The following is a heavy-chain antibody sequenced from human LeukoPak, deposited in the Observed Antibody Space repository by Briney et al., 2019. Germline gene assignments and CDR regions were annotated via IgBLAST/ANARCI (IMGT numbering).Heavy chain of an antibody. CDR3: ARGANDYGDAGHFDY. CDR1: GFTFSSYG. V-gene: IGHV3-30*02. CDR2: IRYDGSNK. Sequence: GGSLRLSCAASGFTFSSYGMHWVRQAPGKGLEWVAFIRYDGSNKYYADSVKGRFTISRDNSQNTLYLQMNSLRAEDTAVYYCARGANDYGDAGHFDYWGQGTLVTVSS. D-gene: IGHD4-17*01. J-gene: IGHJ4*02.